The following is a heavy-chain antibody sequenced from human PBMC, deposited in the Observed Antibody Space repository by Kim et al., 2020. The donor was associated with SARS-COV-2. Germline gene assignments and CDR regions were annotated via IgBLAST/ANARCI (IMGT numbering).Heavy chain of an antibody. CDR2: NT. V-gene: IGHV3-72*01. CDR3: VRDRAGAGDY. Sequence: NTANDQSVRGRFTISRDDSKDALFLQMSSLKVDDTAVYYCVRDRAGAGDYWGQGALVTVSS. J-gene: IGHJ4*02.